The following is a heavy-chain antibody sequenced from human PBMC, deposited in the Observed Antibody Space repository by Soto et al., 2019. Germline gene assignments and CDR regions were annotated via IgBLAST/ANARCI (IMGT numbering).Heavy chain of an antibody. D-gene: IGHD3-3*01. V-gene: IGHV3-23*01. J-gene: IGHJ4*02. Sequence: EVQLLESGGGLVQPGGSLRLSCAASGFTFSSYAMSWVRQAPGKGLEWVSAISGSGGSTYYADSVKGRFTISRDNSKNTLYLQMNSLRAEDTAVYYCAKDYDFWSGYSGLFDYWGQGTLVTVSS. CDR2: ISGSGGST. CDR3: AKDYDFWSGYSGLFDY. CDR1: GFTFSSYA.